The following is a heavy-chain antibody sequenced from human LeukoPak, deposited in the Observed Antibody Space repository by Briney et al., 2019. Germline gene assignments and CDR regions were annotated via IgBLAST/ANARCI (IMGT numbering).Heavy chain of an antibody. D-gene: IGHD2-15*01. Sequence: KTGGSLRLSCAASGFTFSSYTMNWVRQAPGKGLEWVSSITSSSSYIYYADSVMGRFTISRDNSKNTLYLQMNSLRAEDTAVYYCARGGRDYWGQGTLVTVSS. V-gene: IGHV3-21*01. CDR1: GFTFSSYT. CDR3: ARGGRDY. J-gene: IGHJ4*02. CDR2: ITSSSSYI.